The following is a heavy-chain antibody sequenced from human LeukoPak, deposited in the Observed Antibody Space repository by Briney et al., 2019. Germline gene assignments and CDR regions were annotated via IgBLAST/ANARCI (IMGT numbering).Heavy chain of an antibody. CDR1: GFTFSSYA. J-gene: IGHJ6*04. D-gene: IGHD6-6*01. Sequence: GGSLRLSCAASGFTFSSYAMSWVRQAPGKGLEWVSAISGSGGSTYYADSVKGRFTISRDNAKNSLYLQMNSLRAEDTAVYYCARGGVYSSSSVDVWGKGTTVTVSS. CDR2: ISGSGGST. V-gene: IGHV3-23*01. CDR3: ARGGVYSSSSVDV.